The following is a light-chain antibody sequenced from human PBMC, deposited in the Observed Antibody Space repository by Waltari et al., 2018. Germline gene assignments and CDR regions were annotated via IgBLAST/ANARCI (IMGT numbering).Light chain of an antibody. Sequence: DIQMTQSPSSLSASVGDRVTITCRASQRIRSYLNWYQQKPGKAPKLLIYAASSMQSGVPSRFSSSRSWTDFTLTIISLQPEDFSTYYCQQRYSTLTFTFGPGTKVDIK. CDR1: QRIRSY. V-gene: IGKV1-39*01. CDR2: AAS. CDR3: QQRYSTLTFT. J-gene: IGKJ3*01.